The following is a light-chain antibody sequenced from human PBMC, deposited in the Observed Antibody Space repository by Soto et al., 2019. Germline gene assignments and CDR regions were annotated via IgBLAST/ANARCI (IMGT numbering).Light chain of an antibody. V-gene: IGKV1-5*03. CDR3: QQYNSYPWT. Sequence: DIQMTQSPSTLSASVGDRVTITCRASQSISTWLAWYQQKPGKAPKFLIYMASSLESGVPSRFSGSGSGTEVTLTISSLQPDDFAPYFCQQYNSYPWTFGQGTKVEIK. CDR2: MAS. CDR1: QSISTW. J-gene: IGKJ1*01.